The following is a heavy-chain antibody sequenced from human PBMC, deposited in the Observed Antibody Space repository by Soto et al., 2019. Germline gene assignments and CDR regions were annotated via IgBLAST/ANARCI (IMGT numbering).Heavy chain of an antibody. CDR3: ARERPDGARLDP. D-gene: IGHD6-6*01. J-gene: IGHJ5*02. CDR1: GGYISSSSYY. V-gene: IGHV4-39*02. Sequence: SETMSLTCTVSGGYISSSSYYWGWISQPPGKGLEWIGSIYYSGSTYYNPSLKSRVTISVDTSKNQFSLKLSSVTAADTAVYYCARERPDGARLDPWGQGTLVTVSS. CDR2: IYYSGST.